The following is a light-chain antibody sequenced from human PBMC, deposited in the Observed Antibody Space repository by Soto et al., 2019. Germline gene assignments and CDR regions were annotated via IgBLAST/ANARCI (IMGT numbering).Light chain of an antibody. J-gene: IGLJ2*01. CDR1: SSDVGSYIL. CDR3: SSYAGSSVV. CDR2: GVS. V-gene: IGLV2-8*01. Sequence: QSVLTQPPSASGSPGQSVTISCTGTSSDVGSYILVSWHQQHPGKAPKVMIYGVSQRPSGVPDRFSGSKSGNTASLTVSGLQAEDEADYYCSSYAGSSVVFGAGTKLTVL.